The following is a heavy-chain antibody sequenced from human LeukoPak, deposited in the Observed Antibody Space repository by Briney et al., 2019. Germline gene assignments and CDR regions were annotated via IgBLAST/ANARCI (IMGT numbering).Heavy chain of an antibody. Sequence: ASVKVSCKASGYTFTSCYMHWVRQAPGQGPEWMGIINPSGGSTSYAQKFQGRVTMTRNTSISTAYMELSSLRSDDTAVYYCARSVATVTTLFDYWGQGTLVTVSS. CDR2: INPSGGST. D-gene: IGHD4-17*01. V-gene: IGHV1-46*01. CDR1: GYTFTSCY. CDR3: ARSVATVTTLFDY. J-gene: IGHJ4*02.